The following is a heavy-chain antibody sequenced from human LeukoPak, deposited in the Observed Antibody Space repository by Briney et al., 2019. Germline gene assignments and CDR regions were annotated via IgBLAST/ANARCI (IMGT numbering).Heavy chain of an antibody. CDR3: ARGAAAALSWFDP. V-gene: IGHV1-8*03. CDR2: MNPNSGNT. J-gene: IGHJ5*02. D-gene: IGHD2-2*01. Sequence: GASVKVSCKASGHIFTAYYMHWVRQAPGQGLEWMGWMNPNSGNTGYAQKFQGRVTITRNTSISTAYMELSSLRSEDTAVYYCARGAAAALSWFDPWGQGTLVTVSS. CDR1: GHIFTAYY.